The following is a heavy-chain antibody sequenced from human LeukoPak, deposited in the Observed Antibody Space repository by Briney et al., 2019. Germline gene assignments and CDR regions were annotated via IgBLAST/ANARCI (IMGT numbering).Heavy chain of an antibody. J-gene: IGHJ6*03. D-gene: IGHD3-3*01. Sequence: SETLSLTCTVSGGSISNGTYYWSWIRQPAGKGLEWLGRIYTSGSTNYNPSLKSRVTISVDTSKNQFSLRLRSVTAADTAVYYCARSRSKYDFWSGLSYYYYYMDVWGKGTTVTVSS. V-gene: IGHV4-61*02. CDR2: IYTSGST. CDR1: GGSISNGTYY. CDR3: ARSRSKYDFWSGLSYYYYYMDV.